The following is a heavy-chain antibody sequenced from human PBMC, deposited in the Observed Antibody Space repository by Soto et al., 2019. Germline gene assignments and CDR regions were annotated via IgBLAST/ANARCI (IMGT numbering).Heavy chain of an antibody. CDR1: GFTFSSYA. V-gene: IGHV3-23*01. CDR2: ISGSGDST. J-gene: IGHJ5*02. CDR3: ARDPLPNAYCLSTFCYRLPWFDP. D-gene: IGHD2-2*01. Sequence: PGGSLRLSCAASGFTFSSYAMNWVRQAPGKGLEWVSVISGSGDSTYYADSVKGRFTISRDNSKNTLYLQMHSLRPEDTAAYYCARDPLPNAYCLSTFCYRLPWFDPWGQGTLVTVSS.